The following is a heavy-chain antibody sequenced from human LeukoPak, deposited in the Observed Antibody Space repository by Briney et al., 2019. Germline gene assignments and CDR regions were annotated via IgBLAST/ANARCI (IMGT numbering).Heavy chain of an antibody. CDR1: GFTFSDYN. CDR3: ARRAGAYSHPYDY. V-gene: IGHV3-11*01. Sequence: PGGSLRLSCAASGFTFSDYNMRWIRQAPGKGLEWVSSISRSGSTKYYADSVKGRFTISRDNAKSSLYLQMNSLRAEDTAVYYCARRAGAYSHPYDYWGQGTLVTVSS. D-gene: IGHD4/OR15-4a*01. J-gene: IGHJ4*02. CDR2: ISRSGSTK.